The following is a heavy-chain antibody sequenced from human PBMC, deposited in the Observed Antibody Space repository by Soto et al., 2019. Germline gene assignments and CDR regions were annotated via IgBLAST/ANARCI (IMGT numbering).Heavy chain of an antibody. CDR3: ARGTGDFYNWYFDL. CDR2: IIPILGIA. CDR1: GGTFSSYT. V-gene: IGHV1-69*02. J-gene: IGHJ2*01. D-gene: IGHD2-21*02. Sequence: QVQLVQSGAEVKKPGSSVKVSCKASGGTFSSYTISWVRQAPGQGLEWMGRIIPILGIANYAQKSQGRVTITTDKSTSTAYMELSSLRSEDTAGYYCARGTGDFYNWYFDLWGRGTLVTVSS.